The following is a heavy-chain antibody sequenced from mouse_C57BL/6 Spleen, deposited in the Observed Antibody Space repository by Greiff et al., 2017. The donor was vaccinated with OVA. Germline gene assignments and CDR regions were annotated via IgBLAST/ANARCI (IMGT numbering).Heavy chain of an antibody. V-gene: IGHV1-69*01. J-gene: IGHJ3*01. Sequence: QVQLQQPGAELVMPGASVKLSCKASGYTFTSYWMHWVKQRPGQGLEWIGEIDPSDSYTNYTQKFKGKFTLTVDKSSSTAYMQLSSLTSDGSAVYYCARNDGPAGFAYWGQGTLVTVSA. D-gene: IGHD2-3*01. CDR2: IDPSDSYT. CDR3: ARNDGPAGFAY. CDR1: GYTFTSYW.